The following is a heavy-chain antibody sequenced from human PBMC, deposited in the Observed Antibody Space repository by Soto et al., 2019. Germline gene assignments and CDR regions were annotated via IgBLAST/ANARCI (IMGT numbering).Heavy chain of an antibody. D-gene: IGHD3-22*01. Sequence: ASVKVSCKASGYTFTSYGISWVRQAPGQGLEWMGWISAYNGNTNYAQKLQGRVTMTTDTSTSTAYMELRSLRSDDTAVYYCARDIDYYDSSGYSSWGQGTLVTVSS. CDR2: ISAYNGNT. CDR3: ARDIDYYDSSGYSS. CDR1: GYTFTSYG. J-gene: IGHJ5*02. V-gene: IGHV1-18*04.